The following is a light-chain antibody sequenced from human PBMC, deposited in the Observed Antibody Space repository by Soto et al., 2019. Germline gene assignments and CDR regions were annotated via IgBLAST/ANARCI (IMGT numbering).Light chain of an antibody. V-gene: IGLV3-21*02. CDR2: DDS. Sequence: SYELTQPLSVSVALGQTARITCGGNNIKSKSVHWYQQRPGQAPVLVVHDDSDRPSGIPERFSGSNSENTATLIITRVEAVDEADYYCQVWDTGNDHVVFGGGTKLTVL. CDR3: QVWDTGNDHVV. J-gene: IGLJ2*01. CDR1: NIKSKS.